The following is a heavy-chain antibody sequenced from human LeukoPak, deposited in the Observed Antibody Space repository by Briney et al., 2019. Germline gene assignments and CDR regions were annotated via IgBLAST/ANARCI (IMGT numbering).Heavy chain of an antibody. V-gene: IGHV3-21*01. J-gene: IGHJ4*02. CDR1: GFTFSSYS. CDR3: ARWASNSHDY. CDR2: ISSSSSYI. Sequence: AGGSPRLSCAASGFTFSSYSMNWVRQAPGKGLEWVSSISSSSSYIYYADSVKGRFTISRDNAKNSLYLQMNSLRAEDTAVYHCARWASNSHDYWGQGTLVTVSS. D-gene: IGHD5-18*01.